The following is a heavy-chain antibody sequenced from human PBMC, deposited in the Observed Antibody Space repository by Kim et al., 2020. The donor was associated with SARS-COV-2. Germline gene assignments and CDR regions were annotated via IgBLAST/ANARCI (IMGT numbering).Heavy chain of an antibody. CDR2: ISSSSSYI. V-gene: IGHV3-21*01. J-gene: IGHJ6*02. Sequence: GGSLRLSCAASGFTFSSYSMNWVRQAPGKGLEWVSSISSSSSYIYYADSVKGRLTISRDNAKNSLYLQMNSLRAEDTAVYYCARGFIAGYGMDVWGQGTTVTVSS. D-gene: IGHD6-13*01. CDR1: GFTFSSYS. CDR3: ARGFIAGYGMDV.